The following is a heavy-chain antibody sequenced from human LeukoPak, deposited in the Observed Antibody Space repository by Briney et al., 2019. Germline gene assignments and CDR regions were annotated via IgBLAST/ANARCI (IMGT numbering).Heavy chain of an antibody. CDR1: GGSISSGSYY. D-gene: IGHD3-16*02. Sequence: SETLSLTCTVSGGSISSGSYYWRWIRQPAGKGLEWIVRIYTSGSTNYNPSPKSRVTISVDTSKNQFSLKLSSVTAADTAVYYCARVSDYVWGSYRSDIGGQGTMVTVSA. V-gene: IGHV4-61*02. CDR2: IYTSGST. J-gene: IGHJ3*02. CDR3: ARVSDYVWGSYRSDI.